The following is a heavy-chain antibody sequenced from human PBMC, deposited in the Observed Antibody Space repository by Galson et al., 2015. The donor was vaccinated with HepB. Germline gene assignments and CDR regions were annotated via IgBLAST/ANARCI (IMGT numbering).Heavy chain of an antibody. CDR3: ATKWGSVVTAIRGAFDI. Sequence: SLRLSCAASGFTFSSYAMNWVRQAPGKGLEWVSAISGSGGGTYYADSMKGRFTISRDNSKNTLYLQMNSLRAEDTAFYYCATKWGSVVTAIRGAFDIWGQGTMVTVSS. CDR2: ISGSGGGT. D-gene: IGHD2-21*02. CDR1: GFTFSSYA. V-gene: IGHV3-23*01. J-gene: IGHJ3*02.